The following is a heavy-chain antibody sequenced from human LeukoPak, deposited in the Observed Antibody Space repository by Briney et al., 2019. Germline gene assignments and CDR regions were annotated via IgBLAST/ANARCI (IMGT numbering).Heavy chain of an antibody. D-gene: IGHD6-19*01. V-gene: IGHV4-39*01. CDR2: IYYSGST. J-gene: IGHJ4*02. CDR3: ARRSIAVAGTGFDY. Sequence: SETLSLTCTVSGGSISSSSYYWGWIRQPPGKGLEWIGRIYYSGSTYYHPSLKSRVTISVDTSKNQFSLKLSSVTAADTAVYYCARRSIAVAGTGFDYWGQGTLVTVSS. CDR1: GGSISSSSYY.